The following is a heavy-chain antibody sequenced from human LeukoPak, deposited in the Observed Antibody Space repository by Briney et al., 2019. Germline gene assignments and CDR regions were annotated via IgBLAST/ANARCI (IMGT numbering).Heavy chain of an antibody. D-gene: IGHD2-21*01. CDR2: VYPGDSDT. CDR1: GYSFTDYW. CDR3: ARHPVGDGFDY. V-gene: IGHV5-51*01. Sequence: LGESLKISCKGSGYSFTDYWIGWVRQMPGKGLDWMGIVYPGDSDTRYSPSFQGQVTISADKSISTAYLQWSSLKASDTAMYYCARHPVGDGFDYWGQGTLVTVSS. J-gene: IGHJ4*02.